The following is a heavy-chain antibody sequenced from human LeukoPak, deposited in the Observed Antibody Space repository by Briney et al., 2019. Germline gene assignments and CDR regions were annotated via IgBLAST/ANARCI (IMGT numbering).Heavy chain of an antibody. D-gene: IGHD2-2*01. CDR1: GGSISSGSYY. V-gene: IGHV4-61*02. CDR3: AREGEYCSSTSCYFDY. J-gene: IGHJ4*02. CDR2: IYTSGST. Sequence: SETLSLTCTVSGGSISSGSYYWSWIRQPAGKGLEWIGRIYTSGSTNYNPSLKSRVTISVDTSKNQFSPKLSSVTAADTAVYYCAREGEYCSSTSCYFDYWGQGTLVTVSS.